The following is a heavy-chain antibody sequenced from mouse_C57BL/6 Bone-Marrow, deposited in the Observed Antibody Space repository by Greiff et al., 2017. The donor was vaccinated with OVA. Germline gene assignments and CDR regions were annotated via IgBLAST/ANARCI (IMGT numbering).Heavy chain of an antibody. J-gene: IGHJ3*01. CDR2: IYPRDGST. V-gene: IGHV1-85*01. Sequence: QVQLQQSGPELVKPGASVKLSCKASGYTFTSYDINWVKQRPGQGLEWIGWIYPRDGSTKYNEKFKGKATLTVDTSSSTAYMELHSLTSEDSAVYFWAREEEDYYYGSPWFAYWGQGTLVTVSA. CDR1: GYTFTSYD. CDR3: AREEEDYYYGSPWFAY. D-gene: IGHD1-1*01.